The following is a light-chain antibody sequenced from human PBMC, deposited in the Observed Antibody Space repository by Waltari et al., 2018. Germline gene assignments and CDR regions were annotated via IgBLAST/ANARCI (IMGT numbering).Light chain of an antibody. CDR2: DAS. CDR3: QQYDNLPIT. J-gene: IGKJ5*01. Sequence: DIQMTQSPSSLSASVGHRVTITCQASRDISNYLTWYQQKPGKAPKLLIYDASNLETGVPARFSGSGSGTDFTFTISSLQPEDIATYYCQQYDNLPITFGQGTRVEIK. CDR1: RDISNY. V-gene: IGKV1-33*01.